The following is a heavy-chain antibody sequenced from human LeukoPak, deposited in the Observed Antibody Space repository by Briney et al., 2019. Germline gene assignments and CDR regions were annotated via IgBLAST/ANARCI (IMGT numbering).Heavy chain of an antibody. V-gene: IGHV3-53*01. Sequence: GGSLRLSCAASGFTFDDYAMHWVRQAPGKGLEWVSVLYSDGNTKYADSVQGRFTISRDNSKNTLYLEMNSLSPDDTAVYYCARGVEPLAANTLAYWGQGTLVTVSS. CDR3: ARGVEPLAANTLAY. J-gene: IGHJ4*02. D-gene: IGHD1-14*01. CDR1: GFTFDDYA. CDR2: LYSDGNT.